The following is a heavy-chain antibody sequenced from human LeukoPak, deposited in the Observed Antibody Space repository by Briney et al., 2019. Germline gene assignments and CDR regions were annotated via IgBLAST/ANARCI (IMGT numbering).Heavy chain of an antibody. V-gene: IGHV3-23*01. D-gene: IGHD5-18*01. CDR2: ISGSGGRR. CDR3: ARGGGIQLNY. CDR1: GFTFSSYG. Sequence: GGSLRLSCAASGFTFSSYGMSWVRQAPVKGLEWVSAISGSGGRRYSADSVKGRFTISRDNAKNSLYLQMNSLRAEDTAVYYCARGGGIQLNYWGQGTLVTVSS. J-gene: IGHJ4*02.